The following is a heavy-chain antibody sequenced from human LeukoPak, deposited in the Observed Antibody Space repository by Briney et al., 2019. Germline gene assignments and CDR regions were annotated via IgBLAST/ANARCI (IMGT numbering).Heavy chain of an antibody. Sequence: PGGSLRLSCAASGFTFSSYSMNWVRQAPGKGLEWVSYISSSSSTIYYADSVKGRFTISRDNAKNSLYLQMNSLRAEDTAVYYCARRVLLWFGESYYFDYWGQGTLVTVSS. CDR1: GFTFSSYS. CDR3: ARRVLLWFGESYYFDY. J-gene: IGHJ4*02. V-gene: IGHV3-48*01. CDR2: ISSSSSTI. D-gene: IGHD3-10*01.